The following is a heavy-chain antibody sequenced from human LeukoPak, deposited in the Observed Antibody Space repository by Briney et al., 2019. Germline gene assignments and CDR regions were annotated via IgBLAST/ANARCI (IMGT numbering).Heavy chain of an antibody. CDR1: GFTFSSYT. D-gene: IGHD3-22*01. J-gene: IGHJ4*02. Sequence: GGSLRLSCAASGFTFSSYTMSWVRQAPGKGLEWVSGISGSGGNTYYADSVKGRFTISRDNSKKTLYLQVNSLRAEDTAVYCCAKPLGYDSRGYQNWGQGTLVTVSS. V-gene: IGHV3-23*01. CDR3: AKPLGYDSRGYQN. CDR2: ISGSGGNT.